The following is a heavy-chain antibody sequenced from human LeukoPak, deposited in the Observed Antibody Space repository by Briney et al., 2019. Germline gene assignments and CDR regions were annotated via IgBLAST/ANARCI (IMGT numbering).Heavy chain of an antibody. CDR2: TYYRSKWYN. D-gene: IGHD4-17*01. CDR1: GDSVSSNSAA. J-gene: IGHJ6*03. CDR3: ARDARTTVSTGAYFMEV. V-gene: IGHV6-1*01. Sequence: SQTLSLTCAISGDSVSSNSAAWSWLRQSPTRGLEWLGRTYYRSKWYNDYAVSVKSRIAINPDTSKNQFSLQLNSVTPEDTAVYYCARDARTTVSTGAYFMEVWGKGTTVTVSS.